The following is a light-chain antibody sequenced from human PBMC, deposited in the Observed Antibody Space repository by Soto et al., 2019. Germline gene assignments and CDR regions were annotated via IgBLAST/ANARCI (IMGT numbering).Light chain of an antibody. CDR2: DAS. V-gene: IGKV1-33*01. CDR3: QQYDNLPRYT. Sequence: DIQMTQSPSSLSASVGDRVTITCQASQDISNYLNWYQQKPGKAPKLLIYDASNLETGVPSRFSGSGSGTDFTFTIISLQPEDIATHYCQQYDNLPRYTFGQGTKLEIK. CDR1: QDISNY. J-gene: IGKJ2*01.